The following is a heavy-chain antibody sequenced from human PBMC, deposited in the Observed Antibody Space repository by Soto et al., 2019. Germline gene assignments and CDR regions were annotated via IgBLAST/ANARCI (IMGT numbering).Heavy chain of an antibody. D-gene: IGHD3-10*01. CDR1: GFTFSSYV. V-gene: IGHV3-33*01. CDR3: ARDYYGSGNLDY. Sequence: GGSLRLSCAASGFTFSSYVMHWVGQAPGKGLEWVAVIWYDGSNKYYADSVKGRFTISRDNSKNTLYLQMNSLRAEDTAVYYCARDYYGSGNLDYWGQGTLVTVSS. CDR2: IWYDGSNK. J-gene: IGHJ4*02.